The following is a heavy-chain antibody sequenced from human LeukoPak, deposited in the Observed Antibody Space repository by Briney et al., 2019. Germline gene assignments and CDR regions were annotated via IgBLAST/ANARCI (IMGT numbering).Heavy chain of an antibody. Sequence: GGSLRLSCAASGFTFSSYWMHWVRQAPGKGLVWVSYISGDGSSTTYADSVKGRFTISRDNAKNTLDLQMNSLRAEDTAVYYCARGGWGTAIDYWAQGTLVTVSS. J-gene: IGHJ4*02. D-gene: IGHD1-7*01. CDR1: GFTFSSYW. CDR2: ISGDGSST. V-gene: IGHV3-74*01. CDR3: ARGGWGTAIDY.